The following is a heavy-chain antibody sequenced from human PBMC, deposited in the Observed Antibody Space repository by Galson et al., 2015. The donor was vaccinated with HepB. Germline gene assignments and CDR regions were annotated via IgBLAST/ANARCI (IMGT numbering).Heavy chain of an antibody. CDR1: GYKFSDYG. CDR2: ISGYNANT. Sequence: SVKVSCKASGYKFSDYGINWVRQAPGKGLEWMGWISGYNANTNYAQKFQGRVTMTTDTSTNTVFMEVKNLRSDDTAIYYCARDYAMSSRKWFDPWGQGTLVTVSS. D-gene: IGHD2-2*01. J-gene: IGHJ5*02. CDR3: ARDYAMSSRKWFDP. V-gene: IGHV1-18*01.